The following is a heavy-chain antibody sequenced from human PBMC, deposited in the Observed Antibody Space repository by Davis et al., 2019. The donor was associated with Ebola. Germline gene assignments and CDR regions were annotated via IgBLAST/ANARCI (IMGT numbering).Heavy chain of an antibody. CDR2: VSFDGSTT. D-gene: IGHD2-2*02. Sequence: GGSLRLSCEASGFTFSRHGMHWVRQAPGKGLEWVAVVSFDGSTTYYADSVKGRFTISRDNAKNSLYLQMNSLRAEDTAVYYCARDLYLGSWNYYGMDVWGQGTTVTVSS. J-gene: IGHJ6*02. V-gene: IGHV3-30*03. CDR1: GFTFSRHG. CDR3: ARDLYLGSWNYYGMDV.